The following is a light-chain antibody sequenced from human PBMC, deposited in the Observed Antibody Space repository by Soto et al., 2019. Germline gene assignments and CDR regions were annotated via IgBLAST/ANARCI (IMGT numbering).Light chain of an antibody. V-gene: IGKV3-20*01. CDR3: QQYGSSRPWT. Sequence: EKVLTQSPGTLSLSPGERATLSCRASQSVSSSYLAWYQQKPGQAPRLLIYGASSRATGIPDRFSGSGSGTDFTLTISRLEPEDFAVYYCQQYGSSRPWTFGQGTKVDIK. J-gene: IGKJ1*01. CDR1: QSVSSSY. CDR2: GAS.